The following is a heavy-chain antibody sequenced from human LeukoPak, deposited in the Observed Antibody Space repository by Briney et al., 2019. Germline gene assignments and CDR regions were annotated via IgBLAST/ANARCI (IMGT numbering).Heavy chain of an antibody. CDR1: GLTFSNYA. CDR3: ARHLGPDI. Sequence: PGGSLRLSCAASGLTFSNYAMTWVRQAPGKGLEWVPVISDNGAGTYYVDSVKGRFTVSRDNSKKTLYLQMNSLRAEDTAVYYCARHLGPDIWGQGTKVTVSS. CDR2: ISDNGAGT. J-gene: IGHJ3*02. V-gene: IGHV3-23*01.